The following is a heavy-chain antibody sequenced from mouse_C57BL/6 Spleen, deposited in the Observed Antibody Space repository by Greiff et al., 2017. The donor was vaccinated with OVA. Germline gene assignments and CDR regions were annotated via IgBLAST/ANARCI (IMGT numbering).Heavy chain of an antibody. CDR1: GYTFTDYY. Sequence: EVQLQQSGPELVKPGASVKISCKASGYTFTDYYMNWVKQSHGKSLEWIGDINPNNGGTSYNQKFKGKATLTVDKSSSTAYMELRSLTSEDSAVYYCAREEGRTAQAMAMDYWGQGTSVTVSS. D-gene: IGHD3-2*02. V-gene: IGHV1-26*01. J-gene: IGHJ4*01. CDR3: AREEGRTAQAMAMDY. CDR2: INPNNGGT.